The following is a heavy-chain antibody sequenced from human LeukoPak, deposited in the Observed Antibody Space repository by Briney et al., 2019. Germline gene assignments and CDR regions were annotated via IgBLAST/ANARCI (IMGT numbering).Heavy chain of an antibody. CDR3: AKVQVLTTATREEYLEYGMDV. D-gene: IGHD4-17*01. CDR2: ISYDGNDK. J-gene: IGHJ6*02. V-gene: IGHV3-30*18. CDR1: GFTFTNYG. Sequence: GGSLRLSCAASGFTFTNYGLHWVRQAPGKGLEWVAIISYDGNDKYYSDSVKGRFTISRDNSKNTPYLQMNSLRVEDTAVYYCAKVQVLTTATREEYLEYGMDVWGQGTTVTVSS.